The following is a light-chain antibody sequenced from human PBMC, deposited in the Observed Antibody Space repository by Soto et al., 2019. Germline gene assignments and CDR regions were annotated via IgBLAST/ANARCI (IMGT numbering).Light chain of an antibody. CDR3: QQYGSSPWT. CDR2: EAS. V-gene: IGKV3-20*01. CDR1: QSVSSSY. J-gene: IGKJ1*01. Sequence: DIVLTQSPGTLSLSPGERATLSCRASQSVSSSYLAWYQQKPGQAPRLLIYEASSRATGIPERFSGSGSGTDFTLTISRLEPDDFAVYYCQQYGSSPWTFGQGTKVEIK.